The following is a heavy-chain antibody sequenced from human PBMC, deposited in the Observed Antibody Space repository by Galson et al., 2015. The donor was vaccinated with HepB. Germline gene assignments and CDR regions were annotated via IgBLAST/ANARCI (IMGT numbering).Heavy chain of an antibody. V-gene: IGHV3-15*01. CDR2: IKSKTDGGTT. CDR3: TTAGDSSGYYPYAGASDI. Sequence: SLRLSCAASGFAFSNAWMSWVRQAPGKGLEWVGRIKSKTDGGTTDYAAPVKGRFTISRDDSKNTLYLQMNSLKTEDTAVYYCTTAGDSSGYYPYAGASDIWGQGTMVTASS. CDR1: GFAFSNAW. D-gene: IGHD3-22*01. J-gene: IGHJ3*02.